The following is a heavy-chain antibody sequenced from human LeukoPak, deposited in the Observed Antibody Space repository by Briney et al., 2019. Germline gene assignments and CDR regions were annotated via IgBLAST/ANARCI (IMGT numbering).Heavy chain of an antibody. J-gene: IGHJ1*01. Sequence: PGGSLRLSCAASGFTFSSYAMSWVRQAPGKGLEWVSAISGSGGSTYYADSVKGRFTTSRDNSKNTLYLQMNSLRAEDTAVYYCAKDGVHYYDIQHWGQGTLVTVSS. CDR3: AKDGVHYYDIQH. CDR2: ISGSGGST. V-gene: IGHV3-23*01. D-gene: IGHD3-22*01. CDR1: GFTFSSYA.